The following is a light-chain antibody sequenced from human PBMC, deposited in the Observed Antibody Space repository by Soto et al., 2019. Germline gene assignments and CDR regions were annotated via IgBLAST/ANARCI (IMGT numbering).Light chain of an antibody. V-gene: IGKV3-11*01. CDR2: DAS. CDR3: HQYGSSPWT. CDR1: ENLRTF. Sequence: EIVLTQSPATLSLSPGERATLSCRATENLRTFLAWYQQKAGQAPRLLIYDASNRATGIPDRFSGSGSGTDFTLIISRLEPEDFVVYYCHQYGSSPWTFGQGTKVEIK. J-gene: IGKJ1*01.